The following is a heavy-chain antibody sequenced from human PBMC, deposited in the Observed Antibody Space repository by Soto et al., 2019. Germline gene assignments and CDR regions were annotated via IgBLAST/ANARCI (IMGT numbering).Heavy chain of an antibody. CDR1: GFTFSSYA. V-gene: IGHV3-30*04. J-gene: IGHJ4*02. Sequence: QVQLVESGGCVVQPERSLRLSCAASGFTFSSYAMNWVRQAPGKGLEWVALISYEGSSQYYADSVKGRFTISRDSSKNTLYLQMNSLGAADTAVYYCGRCTSTSCHLGSDYWGQGTLVTVSS. CDR3: GRCTSTSCHLGSDY. D-gene: IGHD2-2*01. CDR2: ISYEGSSQ.